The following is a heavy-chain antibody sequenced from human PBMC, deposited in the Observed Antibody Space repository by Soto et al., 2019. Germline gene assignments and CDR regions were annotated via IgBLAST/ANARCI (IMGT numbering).Heavy chain of an antibody. V-gene: IGHV3-23*01. CDR3: AKDLMVVAARTGYGMDV. J-gene: IGHJ6*02. CDR2: ISGSGGST. Sequence: LRLSCAASGFTFSSYAMSWVRQAPGKGLEWVSAISGSGGSTYYADSVKGRFTISRDNSKNTLYLQMNSLRAEDTAVYYCAKDLMVVAARTGYGMDVWGQGTTVTVSS. D-gene: IGHD2-15*01. CDR1: GFTFSSYA.